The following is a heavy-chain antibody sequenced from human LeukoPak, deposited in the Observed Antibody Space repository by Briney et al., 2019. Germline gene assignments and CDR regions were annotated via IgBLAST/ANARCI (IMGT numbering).Heavy chain of an antibody. Sequence: SVQGRFTISRDNSKNTLYLQMNSLGAEDTAVYYCARVLDMALYAFDIWGQGTTVIVSS. CDR3: ARVLDMALYAFDI. V-gene: IGHV3-30*14. J-gene: IGHJ3*02. D-gene: IGHD5-24*01.